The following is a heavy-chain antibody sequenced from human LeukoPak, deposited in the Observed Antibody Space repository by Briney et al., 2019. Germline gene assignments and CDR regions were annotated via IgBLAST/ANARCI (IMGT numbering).Heavy chain of an antibody. CDR1: GYTFTSYG. D-gene: IGHD6-19*01. J-gene: IGHJ4*02. Sequence: GASVKVSCKASGYTFTSYGISWVRQAPGQGLEWMGWISAYNGNTNYAQKLQGRVTMTTDTSTSTAYMELRSLRSDDTAVYYCARRLAVAAKGVTYYFDYWGQGTLVTVSS. V-gene: IGHV1-18*01. CDR3: ARRLAVAAKGVTYYFDY. CDR2: ISAYNGNT.